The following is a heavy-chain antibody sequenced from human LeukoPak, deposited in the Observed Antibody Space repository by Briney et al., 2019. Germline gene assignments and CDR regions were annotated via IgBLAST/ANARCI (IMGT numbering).Heavy chain of an antibody. CDR2: MNPNSGNT. Sequence: ASVKVSCKASGYTFTSYDINWVRQATGHGLEWMGWMNPNSGNTGYAQKFQGRVTMTRNTSISTAYMELSSLRSEDTAVYYCARTGGYDSSGYSGYYGMDVWGQGTTVTVSS. V-gene: IGHV1-8*01. CDR3: ARTGGYDSSGYSGYYGMDV. D-gene: IGHD3-22*01. CDR1: GYTFTSYD. J-gene: IGHJ6*02.